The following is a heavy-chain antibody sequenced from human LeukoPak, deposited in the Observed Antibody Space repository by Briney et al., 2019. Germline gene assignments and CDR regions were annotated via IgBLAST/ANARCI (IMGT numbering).Heavy chain of an antibody. Sequence: GESLKISCKGSGYSFTSYWIGWVRQMPGKGLEWMGIIYPGDSDTRYSPSFQGQAAISADKSISTAYLQWSSLKASDTAMYYCARQVPGCSGGSCYSKDGVNWFDPWGQGTLVTVSS. CDR2: IYPGDSDT. V-gene: IGHV5-51*01. J-gene: IGHJ5*02. CDR1: GYSFTSYW. D-gene: IGHD2-15*01. CDR3: ARQVPGCSGGSCYSKDGVNWFDP.